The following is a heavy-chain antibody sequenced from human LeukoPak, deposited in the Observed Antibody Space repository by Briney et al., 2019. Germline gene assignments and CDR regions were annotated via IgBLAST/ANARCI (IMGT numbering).Heavy chain of an antibody. V-gene: IGHV5-51*01. Sequence: GESLKISCKGSGYSFRSYWIGWVRQMPGKGLEWMGMIYAGDSSTRYSPSFQGQVTMSADESINTAYLQWSSLKASDTAMYYCARSGYVAVAGTYFDYWGQGTLVTVSS. D-gene: IGHD6-13*01. CDR3: ARSGYVAVAGTYFDY. CDR1: GYSFRSYW. CDR2: IYAGDSST. J-gene: IGHJ4*02.